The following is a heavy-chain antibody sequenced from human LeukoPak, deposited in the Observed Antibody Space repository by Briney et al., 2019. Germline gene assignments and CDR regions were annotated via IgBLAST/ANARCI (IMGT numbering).Heavy chain of an antibody. Sequence: GESLKISCKGSGYSFTSYWISWVRQMPGKGPEWMGRIDPSDSYTNYSPSFLGHVTISADKSISTAYLQWSSLKASDTAMYYCATNDYGDYGVWFDPWGQGTLVTVSS. J-gene: IGHJ5*02. CDR1: GYSFTSYW. V-gene: IGHV5-10-1*01. CDR2: IDPSDSYT. CDR3: ATNDYGDYGVWFDP. D-gene: IGHD4-17*01.